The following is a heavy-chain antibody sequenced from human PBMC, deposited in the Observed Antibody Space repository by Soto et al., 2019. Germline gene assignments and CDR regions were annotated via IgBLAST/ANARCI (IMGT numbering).Heavy chain of an antibody. V-gene: IGHV4-59*08. CDR2: IYYSGST. J-gene: IGHJ1*01. D-gene: IGHD6-19*01. CDR1: GGSISSYY. Sequence: SETLSLTCTVSGGSISSYYWSWIRQPPGKGLEWIGYIYYSGSTNYNPSLKSRVTISVDTSKNQFSLKLSSVTAADTAVYYCASLPYSSGYPEYFQPWGQGTLVTSPQ. CDR3: ASLPYSSGYPEYFQP.